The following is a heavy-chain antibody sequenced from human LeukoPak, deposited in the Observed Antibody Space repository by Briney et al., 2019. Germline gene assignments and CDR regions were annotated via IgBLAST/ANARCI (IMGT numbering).Heavy chain of an antibody. J-gene: IGHJ1*01. CDR3: ARGHSTSWPEYFRH. D-gene: IGHD6-13*01. CDR1: GYTFNRYG. CDR2: ISAYNGNT. V-gene: IGHV1-18*01. Sequence: ASVKVSCKASGYTFNRYGISWVRQAPGQGLEWMGWISAYNGNTKNAQNLQGRVTMTTDTSTTTAYMELRSLKSDDTAVYYCARGHSTSWPEYFRHWGQGTLVTVSS.